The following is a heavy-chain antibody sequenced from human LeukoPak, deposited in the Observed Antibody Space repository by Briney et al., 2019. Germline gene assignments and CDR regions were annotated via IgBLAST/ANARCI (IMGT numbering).Heavy chain of an antibody. D-gene: IGHD4-17*01. Sequence: ASVKVSCKASGYTFTSYDINRVRQATGQGLEWMGWMNPNSGNTGYAQKFQGRVTMTRNTSISTAYMELSSLRSEDTAVYYCARFSKRLTTVTDWGQGTLVTVSS. CDR2: MNPNSGNT. CDR3: ARFSKRLTTVTD. V-gene: IGHV1-8*01. CDR1: GYTFTSYD. J-gene: IGHJ4*02.